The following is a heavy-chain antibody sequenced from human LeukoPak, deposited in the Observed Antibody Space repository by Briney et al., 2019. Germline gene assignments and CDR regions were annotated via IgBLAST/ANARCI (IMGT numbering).Heavy chain of an antibody. J-gene: IGHJ5*02. D-gene: IGHD3-3*01. V-gene: IGHV1-46*01. CDR2: INPSGGST. CDR3: ARASYVLRFLDWFDP. Sequence: GASVKVSCKASGYTFTSYYMHWVRQAPGQGLEWMGIINPSGGSTSYAQKFQGRVTMTRDTSTSTVYMELSSLRSEDTAVYYCARASYVLRFLDWFDPLGQGTLVTVSS. CDR1: GYTFTSYY.